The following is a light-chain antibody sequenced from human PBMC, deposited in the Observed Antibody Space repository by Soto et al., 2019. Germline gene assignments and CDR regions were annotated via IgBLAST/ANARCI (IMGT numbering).Light chain of an antibody. CDR2: EVS. CDR3: SSNTPTWV. Sequence: QSALTQPASLSGSPGQSISISCTGTSSDVGAYNSVSWYQQRPGTAPKLIIYEVSKRPSGISRRFSGSKSANTASLTISGLQAADEADYYCSSNTPTWVFGGGTKLTVL. V-gene: IGLV2-14*01. CDR1: SSDVGAYNS. J-gene: IGLJ3*02.